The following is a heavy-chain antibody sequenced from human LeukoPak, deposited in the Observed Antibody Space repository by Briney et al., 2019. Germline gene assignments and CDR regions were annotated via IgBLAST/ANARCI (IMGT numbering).Heavy chain of an antibody. CDR3: ARDSDLGYYYGMDV. D-gene: IGHD3-10*01. Sequence: PGGSLRLSCAASGFIFSDYYMSWIRQAPGKGLEWVSYISSSGSTIYYADSVKGRFTISRDNAKNSLYLQMNSLRAEDTAVYYCARDSDLGYYYGMDVWGQGTTVTVSS. CDR2: ISSSGSTI. V-gene: IGHV3-11*01. J-gene: IGHJ6*02. CDR1: GFIFSDYY.